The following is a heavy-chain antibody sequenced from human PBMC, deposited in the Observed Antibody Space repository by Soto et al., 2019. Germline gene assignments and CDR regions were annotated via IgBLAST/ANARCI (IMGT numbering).Heavy chain of an antibody. CDR2: IWYDGSNK. V-gene: IGHV3-33*01. Sequence: PGGSLRLSCAASGFTFSSYGMHWVRQAPGKGLEWVAVIWYDGSNKYYADSVKGRFTISRDNSKNTPYLQMNSLRAEDTAVYYCARVEASTYYDILTGYPDYWGQGTLVTVSS. J-gene: IGHJ4*02. D-gene: IGHD3-9*01. CDR1: GFTFSSYG. CDR3: ARVEASTYYDILTGYPDY.